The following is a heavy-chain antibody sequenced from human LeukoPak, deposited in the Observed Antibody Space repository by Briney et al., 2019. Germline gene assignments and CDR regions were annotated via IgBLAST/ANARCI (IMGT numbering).Heavy chain of an antibody. J-gene: IGHJ4*02. CDR2: IYYSGST. CDR3: ARALSYYDILTGYPGPSYFDY. V-gene: IGHV4-30-4*01. Sequence: LRLSCAASGFTFSSFAMSWIRQPPGKGLEWIGYIYYSGSTYYNPSLKSRVTISVDTSKNQFSLKLSSVTAADTAVYYCARALSYYDILTGYPGPSYFDYWGQGTLVTVSS. CDR1: GFTFSSFA. D-gene: IGHD3-9*01.